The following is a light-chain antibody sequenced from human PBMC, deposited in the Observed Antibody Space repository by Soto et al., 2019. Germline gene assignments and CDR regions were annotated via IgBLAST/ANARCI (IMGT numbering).Light chain of an antibody. V-gene: IGKV3-11*01. CDR3: QQRSNWPST. Sequence: EIVLTQSPATLSLSPGNRATLSCRASESVSRYLAWYQQKPGQAPRLLIDDASNRATGIPARFSGSGSGTDFTLTITSLEPEDVAVYYCQQRSNWPSTFGGGTKVEIK. CDR1: ESVSRY. CDR2: DAS. J-gene: IGKJ4*01.